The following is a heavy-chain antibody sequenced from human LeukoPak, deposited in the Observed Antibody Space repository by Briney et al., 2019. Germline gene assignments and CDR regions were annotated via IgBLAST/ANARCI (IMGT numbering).Heavy chain of an antibody. D-gene: IGHD6-19*01. Sequence: GASVKVSCKVSGYTLTELDIFWVRQAPGKGLEWMGRSDSEESDTLSAQNFQGRFTMTEDTSTDTAYMELSSLRSEDTAVYYCAGPAGVLDALDIWGQGAMVTVSS. CDR1: GYTLTELD. CDR2: SDSEESDT. V-gene: IGHV1-24*01. J-gene: IGHJ3*02. CDR3: AGPAGVLDALDI.